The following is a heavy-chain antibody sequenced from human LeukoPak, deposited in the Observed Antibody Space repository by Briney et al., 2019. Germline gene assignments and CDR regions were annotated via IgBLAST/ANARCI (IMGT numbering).Heavy chain of an antibody. V-gene: IGHV3-49*03. CDR2: IRNKAYGGTA. CDR1: GFTFSDYA. D-gene: IGHD3-9*01. J-gene: IGHJ4*02. Sequence: PGGSLRLSCTASGFTFSDYALSWFRQAPGKGLEWAGFIRNKAYGGTAEYAASVKGRFTISRDDSKTTAYLQMNSLKTEDTAVYYCTREKRYFDWFQADYWGQGTLVTVSS. CDR3: TREKRYFDWFQADY.